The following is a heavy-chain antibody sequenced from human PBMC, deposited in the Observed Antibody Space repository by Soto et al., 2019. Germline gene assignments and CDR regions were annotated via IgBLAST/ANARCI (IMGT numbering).Heavy chain of an antibody. CDR3: ARAVNSGYPDTFDI. CDR2: VYYSGST. Sequence: QVQLQESGPGLVRPSETLSLTCSVSGGSISNYYWNWIRQPPGKGLEWIGYVYYSGSTHFHPSLKSRVTMSADTSNNLFSLNLSSVTAADAAIYYCARAVNSGYPDTFDIWGQGTRVTVAS. V-gene: IGHV4-59*01. D-gene: IGHD5-12*01. CDR1: GGSISNYY. J-gene: IGHJ3*02.